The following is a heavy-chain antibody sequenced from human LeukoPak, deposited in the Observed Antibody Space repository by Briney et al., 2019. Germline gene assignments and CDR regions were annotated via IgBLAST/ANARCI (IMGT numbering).Heavy chain of an antibody. CDR3: TRDGGYYGSGTGAFDI. V-gene: IGHV3-74*01. Sequence: GGSLRLSCAASRFTFSSYWMHWVRQAPGKGLVWVSRINSDGSATTYADSVKGRFTVSRDNAKNTLYLQMNSLRAEDTAVYYCTRDGGYYGSGTGAFDIWGQGTMVTVSS. D-gene: IGHD3-10*01. CDR1: RFTFSSYW. J-gene: IGHJ3*02. CDR2: INSDGSAT.